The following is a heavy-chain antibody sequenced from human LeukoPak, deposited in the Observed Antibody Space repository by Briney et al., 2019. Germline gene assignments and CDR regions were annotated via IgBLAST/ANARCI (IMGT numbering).Heavy chain of an antibody. J-gene: IGHJ1*01. CDR2: ISASGGST. CDR1: GFTFSSYA. CDR3: AKDHSTGWQDKYFQH. V-gene: IGHV3-23*01. Sequence: GGPLRLSCAASGFTFSSYAMSWVRQAPGKGLGWVSAISASGGSTYYADSVKGRFTISRDISKNTLYLQMNSLRAEDTAVYYCAKDHSTGWQDKYFQHWGQGTLVTVSS. D-gene: IGHD6-19*01.